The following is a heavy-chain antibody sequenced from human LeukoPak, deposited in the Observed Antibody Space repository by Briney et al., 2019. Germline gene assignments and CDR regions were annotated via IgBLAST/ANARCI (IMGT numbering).Heavy chain of an antibody. CDR2: IIPMLGIP. CDR3: AQRLSWLDP. D-gene: IGHD4-17*01. V-gene: IGHV1-69*04. Sequence: GSSVKVSCKASGDTFNSSAISWVRQAPGQGLEWVGRIIPMLGIPSYAQNFQGGVTITADTSTNTAFMELRSLRSDDTAVYYCAQRLSWLDPWGQGTRVTVSS. CDR1: GDTFNSSA. J-gene: IGHJ5*02.